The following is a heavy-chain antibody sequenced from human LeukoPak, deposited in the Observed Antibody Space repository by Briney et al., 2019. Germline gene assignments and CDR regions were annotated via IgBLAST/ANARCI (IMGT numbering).Heavy chain of an antibody. CDR3: ARTYGSSGLGYFDL. V-gene: IGHV4-59*01. J-gene: IGHJ2*01. Sequence: PSETLSLTCTVSGGSISSYYWSWIRQPPGKGLEWIGYIYYSGSTNYSPSLKSRLTISVDTSKDQFSLKLSSVTAADTAVYYCARTYGSSGLGYFDLWGRGTLVTVSS. CDR1: GGSISSYY. D-gene: IGHD6-13*01. CDR2: IYYSGST.